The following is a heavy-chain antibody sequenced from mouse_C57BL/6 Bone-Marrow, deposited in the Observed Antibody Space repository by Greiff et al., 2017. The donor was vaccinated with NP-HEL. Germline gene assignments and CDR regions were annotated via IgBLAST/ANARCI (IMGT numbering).Heavy chain of an antibody. CDR2: IYPGDGDT. V-gene: IGHV1-82*01. J-gene: IGHJ1*03. D-gene: IGHD1-1*01. CDR1: GYAFSSSW. CDR3: ARGYYGSSPYWYFDV. Sequence: VQLQQSGPELVKPGASVKISCKASGYAFSSSWMNWVKQRPGKGLEWIGRIYPGDGDTNYNGKFKGKATLTADKSSSTAYMQLSSLTSEDSAVYVCARGYYGSSPYWYFDVWGTGTTVTVSS.